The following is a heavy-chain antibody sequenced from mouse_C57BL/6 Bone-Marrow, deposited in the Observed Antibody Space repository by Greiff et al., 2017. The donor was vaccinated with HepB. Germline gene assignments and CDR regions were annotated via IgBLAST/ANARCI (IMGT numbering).Heavy chain of an antibody. V-gene: IGHV3-6*01. CDR2: ISYDGSN. J-gene: IGHJ2*01. D-gene: IGHD2-2*01. CDR3: AREDVLMVTTGFDY. Sequence: DVHLVESGPGLVKPSQSLSLTCSVTGYSITSGYYWNWIRQFPGNKLEWMGYISYDGSNNYNPSLKNRISITRDTSKNQFFLKLNSVTTEDTATYYCAREDVLMVTTGFDYWGQGTTLTVSS. CDR1: GYSITSGYY.